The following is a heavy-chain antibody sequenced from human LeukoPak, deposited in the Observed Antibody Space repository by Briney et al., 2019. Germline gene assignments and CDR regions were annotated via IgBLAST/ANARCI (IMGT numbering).Heavy chain of an antibody. V-gene: IGHV4-34*01. Sequence: SETLSLTCAVYGGSFSGYYWSWIRQPPGKGLEWIGEINHSGSTNYNPSLKSRVTISVDTSKNQFSLKLSPVTAADTAVYYCAKRITGTPFDIWGQGTMVTVSS. D-gene: IGHD1-20*01. CDR1: GGSFSGYY. J-gene: IGHJ3*02. CDR3: AKRITGTPFDI. CDR2: INHSGST.